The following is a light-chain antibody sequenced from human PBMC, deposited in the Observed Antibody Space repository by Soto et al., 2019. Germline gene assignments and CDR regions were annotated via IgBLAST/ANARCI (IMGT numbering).Light chain of an antibody. V-gene: IGKV3-15*01. CDR1: QTVSNN. CDR3: QQYNQWPLT. Sequence: EIVMTQSPATLFVSPGERATLSCRASQTVSNNLAWYQQKPGQAPRLLIYFASTRATGIPARFSGSGSGTEFTLTISSLQSEDFAVYYCQQYNQWPLTFGGGTKAETK. J-gene: IGKJ4*01. CDR2: FAS.